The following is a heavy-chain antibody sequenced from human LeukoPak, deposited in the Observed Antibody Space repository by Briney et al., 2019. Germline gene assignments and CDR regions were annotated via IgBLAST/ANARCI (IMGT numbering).Heavy chain of an antibody. CDR2: IYTGGST. CDR1: GGSISSYY. J-gene: IGHJ6*03. Sequence: SGTLSLTCTVSGGSISSYYWSWIRQPAGKGLEWIGRIYTGGSTNYNPSLKSRVTMSVDTSKNQFSLKLSSVTAADTAVYYCARGEGTVVPAVKGVYMDVWGKGTTVTVSS. CDR3: ARGEGTVVPAVKGVYMDV. V-gene: IGHV4-4*07. D-gene: IGHD2-2*01.